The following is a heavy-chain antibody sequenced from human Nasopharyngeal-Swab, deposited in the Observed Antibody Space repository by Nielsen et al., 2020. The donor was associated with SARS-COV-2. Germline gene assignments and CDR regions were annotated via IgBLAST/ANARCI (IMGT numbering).Heavy chain of an antibody. Sequence: GESLKISCAASGFTFSTYDMSWVRQAPGKGLEWVSGISGSGGSTYYADSVKGRFTISRDNSKNTLYLQMNSLRAEDTAVYYCARGIVVVTASDYWGQGTLVTVSS. CDR2: ISGSGGST. J-gene: IGHJ4*02. D-gene: IGHD2-21*02. V-gene: IGHV3-23*01. CDR1: GFTFSTYD. CDR3: ARGIVVVTASDY.